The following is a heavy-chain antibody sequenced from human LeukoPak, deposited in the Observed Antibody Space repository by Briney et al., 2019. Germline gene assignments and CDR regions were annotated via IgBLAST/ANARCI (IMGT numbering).Heavy chain of an antibody. Sequence: ASVKVSCKASGYTLTSYGISWVRQAPGQGLEWMGWISAYNGNTNYAQKLQGRVTMTTDTSTSTAYMELRSLRSDDTAVYYCARVTPRRPSIAAPSGYFDYWGQGTLVTVSS. D-gene: IGHD6-6*01. CDR2: ISAYNGNT. CDR3: ARVTPRRPSIAAPSGYFDY. CDR1: GYTLTSYG. J-gene: IGHJ4*02. V-gene: IGHV1-18*01.